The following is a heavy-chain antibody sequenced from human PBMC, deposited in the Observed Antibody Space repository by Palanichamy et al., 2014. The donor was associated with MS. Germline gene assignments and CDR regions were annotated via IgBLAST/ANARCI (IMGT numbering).Heavy chain of an antibody. Sequence: EAQLVESGGGLIQPGGSLRLSCAASEFTVSTTYMSWVRQAPGKGLEWVSIIYSGGGTSYADSVRGRFTISRDNSNNTVYLQMNSLRVEDTAVYYCAWRGHNYSTSGTYLGFWGQGTLVTVSS. CDR2: IYSGGGT. V-gene: IGHV3-53*01. CDR1: EFTVSTTY. D-gene: IGHD3-10*01. J-gene: IGHJ4*02. CDR3: AWRGHNYSTSGTYLGF.